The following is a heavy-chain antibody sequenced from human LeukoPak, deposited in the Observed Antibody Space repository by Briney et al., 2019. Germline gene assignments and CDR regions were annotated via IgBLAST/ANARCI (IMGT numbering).Heavy chain of an antibody. CDR1: GFTFSSYG. D-gene: IGHD3-9*01. CDR3: ARGRYFDILTGYFDAFDI. V-gene: IGHV3-30*03. J-gene: IGHJ3*02. CDR2: ISYDGSNK. Sequence: GGSLRLSCAASGFTFSSYGMHWVRQAPGKGLEWVAVISYDGSNKYYADSVKGQFTISRDNSKNTLYLQMNSLRAEDTAVYYCARGRYFDILTGYFDAFDIWGQGTMVTVSS.